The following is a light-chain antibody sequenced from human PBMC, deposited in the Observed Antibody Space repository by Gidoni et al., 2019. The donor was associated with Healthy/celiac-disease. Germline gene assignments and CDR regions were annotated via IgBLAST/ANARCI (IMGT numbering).Light chain of an antibody. Sequence: EIVSTQSPATLSLSPGERATLSCRASQSVSSYLDWYKQKPGQAPRIPIYDASNRATGIPARFSGSGSGTDFTLTISSIEPEDFAVYYCQQRSNWPPFTFGPGTKVDIK. CDR3: QQRSNWPPFT. J-gene: IGKJ3*01. V-gene: IGKV3-11*01. CDR2: DAS. CDR1: QSVSSY.